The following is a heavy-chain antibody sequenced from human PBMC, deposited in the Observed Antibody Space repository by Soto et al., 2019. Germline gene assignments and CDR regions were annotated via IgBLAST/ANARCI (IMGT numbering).Heavy chain of an antibody. D-gene: IGHD3-10*01. CDR3: ATRTDYYYGSGSLGGMDV. Sequence: QVQLQESGPGLVKPSQTLSLTCTVSGGSISSGSYYWSWIRQLPGKGLEWIGYIYYSGSTYYNPSLKSRVTISVDTSKNQFSLKLNSVTAADTAVYYCATRTDYYYGSGSLGGMDVWGQRTTVTVSS. V-gene: IGHV4-31*03. CDR1: GGSISSGSYY. CDR2: IYYSGST. J-gene: IGHJ6*02.